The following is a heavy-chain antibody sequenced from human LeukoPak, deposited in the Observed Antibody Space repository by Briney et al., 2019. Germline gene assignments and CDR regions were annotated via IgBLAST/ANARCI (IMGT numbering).Heavy chain of an antibody. Sequence: GGSLRLSCAASGFTFSSYAMSWVRQAPGKGLEWVSAISGSGGSTYYADSVKGRFTISRDNSKSTLYLHLNIPRPEDTAVYYCARSVVTTADFDYWGQGTLVTVSS. V-gene: IGHV3-23*01. CDR3: ARSVVTTADFDY. J-gene: IGHJ4*02. CDR1: GFTFSSYA. D-gene: IGHD2-21*02. CDR2: ISGSGGST.